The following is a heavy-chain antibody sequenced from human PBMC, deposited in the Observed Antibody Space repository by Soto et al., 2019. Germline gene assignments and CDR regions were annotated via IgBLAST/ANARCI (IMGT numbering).Heavy chain of an antibody. D-gene: IGHD5-18*01. V-gene: IGHV4-61*01. CDR2: IHNSGTT. Sequence: QVQLQESGPGLVKPSETLSLTCNVSGGSVNSDNYYWTWVRQPPGKGLEWIGNIHNSGTTNYNPYLQNRVTISIDTSKNQYSLKLTSVTAADAALYYCARDIRGFSRALDYWGRGTPVTVSS. CDR3: ARDIRGFSRALDY. CDR1: GGSVNSDNYY. J-gene: IGHJ4*02.